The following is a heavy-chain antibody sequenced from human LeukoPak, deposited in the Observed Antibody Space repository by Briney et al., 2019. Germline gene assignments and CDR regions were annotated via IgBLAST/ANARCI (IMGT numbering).Heavy chain of an antibody. CDR2: ISAYNGNT. CDR3: ARDQGLTGYFDY. V-gene: IGHV1-18*01. Sequence: ASVTVSCKASGYTFTSYGISWVRQAPGQGLEWMGWISAYNGNTNYAQKLQGRVTMTRDTSTSTVYMELSSLRSEDTAVYYCARDQGLTGYFDYWGQGTLVTVSS. D-gene: IGHD3-9*01. CDR1: GYTFTSYG. J-gene: IGHJ4*02.